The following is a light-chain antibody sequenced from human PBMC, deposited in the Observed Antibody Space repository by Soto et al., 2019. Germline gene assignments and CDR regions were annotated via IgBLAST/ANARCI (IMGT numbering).Light chain of an antibody. CDR1: QSVSNNY. CDR3: QQYCSSGT. V-gene: IGKV3-20*01. J-gene: IGKJ1*01. Sequence: IVLTQSPAPPSLPPGERATLSCRASQSVSNNYLAWYQQKPGQAPRLLIYGASNRATGIPDRFSGSGSGTDFTLTISRLEPEDFAVYYCQQYCSSGTFGQGTKVDIK. CDR2: GAS.